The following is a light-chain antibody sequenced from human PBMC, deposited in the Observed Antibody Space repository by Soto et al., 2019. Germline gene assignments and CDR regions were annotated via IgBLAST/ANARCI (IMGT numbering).Light chain of an antibody. CDR3: CSYSGSSTCWV. V-gene: IGLV2-23*02. Sequence: QSALTQPASVSGSPGQSITISCTGTSSDVGSYNLVSWYRQHPGKAPKLMIYEVSKRPSGVSDRFSGSKSGNTASLTISGLEAEDEADYYCCSYSGSSTCWVFGGGTQLTVL. J-gene: IGLJ3*02. CDR2: EVS. CDR1: SSDVGSYNL.